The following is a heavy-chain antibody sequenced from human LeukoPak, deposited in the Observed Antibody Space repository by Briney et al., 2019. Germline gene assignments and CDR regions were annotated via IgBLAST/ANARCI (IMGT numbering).Heavy chain of an antibody. V-gene: IGHV4-39*01. D-gene: IGHD3-22*01. CDR3: ARQKSYYDSSGYWFDY. CDR2: IYYSAST. J-gene: IGHJ4*02. Sequence: LETLSLTCTVSGGSISSSSYYWGWIRQPPGKGLEWIGSIYYSASTYYNPSLKSRVTISVDTSKNQFSLKLSSVTAADTAVYYCARQKSYYDSSGYWFDYWGQGTLVTVSS. CDR1: GGSISSSSYY.